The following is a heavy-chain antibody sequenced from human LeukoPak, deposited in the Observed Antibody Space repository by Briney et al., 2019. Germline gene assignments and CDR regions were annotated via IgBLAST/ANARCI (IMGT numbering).Heavy chain of an antibody. CDR3: ASELYGDQAY. CDR1: GFTVSSNY. V-gene: IGHV3-53*01. CDR2: IYSGGST. J-gene: IGHJ4*02. D-gene: IGHD4-17*01. Sequence: GGSLILSCAASGFTVSSNYMSWVRQAPGKGLEWVSVIYSGGSTYYADSVKGRFTISRDNSKNTLYLQMNGLRAEDTAVYYCASELYGDQAYWGQGTLVTVSS.